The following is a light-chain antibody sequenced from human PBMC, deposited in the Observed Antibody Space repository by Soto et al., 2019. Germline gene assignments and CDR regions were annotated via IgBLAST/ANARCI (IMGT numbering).Light chain of an antibody. V-gene: IGKV3-15*01. CDR3: QQYNNWPPM. J-gene: IGKJ1*01. CDR1: QSVNSN. CDR2: GAS. Sequence: EIVMTQSPATLSVSPGERATLSCRASQSVNSNLAWYQQKPGQAPRLLIYGASTRATGIPARFSGRGSGTEFTLTISSLQSEDFAVYYCQQYNNWPPMFGQGTKVEI.